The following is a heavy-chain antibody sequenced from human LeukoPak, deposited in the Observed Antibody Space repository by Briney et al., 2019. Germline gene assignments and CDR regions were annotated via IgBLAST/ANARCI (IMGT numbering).Heavy chain of an antibody. D-gene: IGHD2-2*01. CDR2: IYSGGST. Sequence: GGSLRLSCAASGFTVSSNYMSWVRQAPGKGLEWVSVIYSGGSTYYADSVKGRFTIPRDNSKNTLYLQMNSLRAEDTAVYYCARASSSPAGYFDYWGQGTLVTVSS. V-gene: IGHV3-66*01. J-gene: IGHJ4*02. CDR3: ARASSSPAGYFDY. CDR1: GFTVSSNY.